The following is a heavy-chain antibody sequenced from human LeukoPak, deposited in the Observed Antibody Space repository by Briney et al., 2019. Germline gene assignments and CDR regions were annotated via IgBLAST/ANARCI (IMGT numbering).Heavy chain of an antibody. CDR1: GGSISSYY. CDR2: INHSGST. D-gene: IGHD2-2*01. CDR3: ARPVVPAAMQAGWFDP. J-gene: IGHJ5*02. Sequence: PSETLSLTCTVSGGSISSYYWSWIRQPPGKGLEWIGEINHSGSTNYNPSLKSRVTISVDTSKNQFSLKLSSVTAADTAVYYCARPVVPAAMQAGWFDPWGQGTLVTVSS. V-gene: IGHV4-34*01.